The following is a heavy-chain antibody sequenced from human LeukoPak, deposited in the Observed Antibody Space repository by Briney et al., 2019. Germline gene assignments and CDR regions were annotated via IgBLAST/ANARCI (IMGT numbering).Heavy chain of an antibody. Sequence: PGGSLRLSCVVSGITLSNYGMSWVGQAPGKGLEWVAGISGRGGGTQYADSVKGRFTISRDNRKNPLYLQMNSLRAEDTAMYFCAKRGLVIRVILVGFHKEAYYFASWGQGALVTLSS. J-gene: IGHJ4*02. CDR1: GITLSNYG. D-gene: IGHD3-22*01. CDR3: AKRGLVIRVILVGFHKEAYYFAS. V-gene: IGHV3-23*01. CDR2: ISGRGGGT.